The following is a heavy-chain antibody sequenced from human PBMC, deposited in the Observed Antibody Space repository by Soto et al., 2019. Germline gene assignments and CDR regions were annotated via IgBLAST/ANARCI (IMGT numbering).Heavy chain of an antibody. Sequence: EVQLVESGGGLVQPGRSLRLSCAASGFTFDDYAMHWVRQAPGKGLEWVSGISWNSGSIGYADSVKGRFTISRDNAKNSLYLQMNSLRAEDTALYYCAKAPHSWYDNWYFDYWGQGTLVTVAS. V-gene: IGHV3-9*01. J-gene: IGHJ4*02. D-gene: IGHD6-13*01. CDR1: GFTFDDYA. CDR3: AKAPHSWYDNWYFDY. CDR2: ISWNSGSI.